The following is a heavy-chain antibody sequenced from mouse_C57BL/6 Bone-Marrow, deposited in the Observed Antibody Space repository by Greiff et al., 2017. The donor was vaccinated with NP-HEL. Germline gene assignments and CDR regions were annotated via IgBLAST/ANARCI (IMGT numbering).Heavy chain of an antibody. CDR1: GYTFTSYG. CDR3: ARGYGNFWFAY. CDR2: IYPRSGNT. Sequence: LVESGAELARPGASVKLSCKASGYTFTSYGISWVKQRTGQGLEWIGEIYPRSGNTYYNEKFKGKATLTADKSSSTAYMELRSLTSEDSAVYFCARGYGNFWFAYWGQGTLVTVSA. D-gene: IGHD2-1*01. V-gene: IGHV1-81*01. J-gene: IGHJ3*01.